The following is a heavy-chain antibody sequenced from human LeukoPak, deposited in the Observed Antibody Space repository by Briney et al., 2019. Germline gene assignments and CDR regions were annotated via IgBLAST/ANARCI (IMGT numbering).Heavy chain of an antibody. J-gene: IGHJ5*02. Sequence: GGSLRLSCAASGFTFSSYGMHWVRQAPGKGLEWVAFIRYDGSNKYYADSVKGRFTISRDNSKNTLYLQMNSLRVEDTAVYYCAKDILWFGELSRFVVDPWGQGTLVTVSS. D-gene: IGHD3-10*01. V-gene: IGHV3-30*02. CDR3: AKDILWFGELSRFVVDP. CDR2: IRYDGSNK. CDR1: GFTFSSYG.